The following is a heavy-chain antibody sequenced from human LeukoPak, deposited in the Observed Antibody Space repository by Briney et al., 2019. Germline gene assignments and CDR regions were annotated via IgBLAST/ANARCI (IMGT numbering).Heavy chain of an antibody. CDR1: GFTLSSYS. CDR3: ARSNYDFWSGYYTEGGYFDY. V-gene: IGHV3-48*01. D-gene: IGHD3-3*01. CDR2: ISSSSSTI. Sequence: GGSLRLSCAASGFTLSSYSMNWVRQAPGKGLEWVSYISSSSSTIYYTDSVKGRFTISRDNAKNSLYLQMNSLRAEDTAVYYCARSNYDFWSGYYTEGGYFDYWGQGTLVTVSS. J-gene: IGHJ4*02.